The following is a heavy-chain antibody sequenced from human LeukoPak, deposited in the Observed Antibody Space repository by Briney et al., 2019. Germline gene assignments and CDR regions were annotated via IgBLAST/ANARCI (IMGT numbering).Heavy chain of an antibody. J-gene: IGHJ6*03. D-gene: IGHD6-19*01. Sequence: PSETLSLTCTVSGGSISSSSYYWGWIRQPPGKGLEWIGSIYYSGSTYYNPSLKSRVTISVDTSKNQFSLKLSSVTAADTAVYYCARSGIAVAGYYYYMDVWGKGTTVTVSS. CDR3: ARSGIAVAGYYYYMDV. V-gene: IGHV4-39*07. CDR1: GGSISSSSYY. CDR2: IYYSGST.